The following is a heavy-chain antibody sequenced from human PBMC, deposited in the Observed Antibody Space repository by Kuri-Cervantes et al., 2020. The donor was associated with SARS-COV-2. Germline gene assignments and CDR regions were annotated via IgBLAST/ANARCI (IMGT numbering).Heavy chain of an antibody. CDR3: ARGRLRQQLRPCYGLDV. D-gene: IGHD6-13*01. CDR2: IHTNTGNP. J-gene: IGHJ6*02. Sequence: ASVQVSCKASGYTFISYAMDWVRQAPEQGRAWMGWIHTNTGNPTYAQGFTGRFVHPLDTSVTTACLQVSSLKAEDTDVFYCARGRLRQQLRPCYGLDVWGQGTTVTVSS. CDR1: GYTFISYA. V-gene: IGHV7-4-1*02.